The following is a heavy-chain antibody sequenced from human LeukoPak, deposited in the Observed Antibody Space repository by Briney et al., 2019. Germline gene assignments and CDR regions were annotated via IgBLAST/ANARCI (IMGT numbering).Heavy chain of an antibody. D-gene: IGHD2-2*01. V-gene: IGHV4-59*01. J-gene: IGHJ4*02. CDR3: ARYYCESSCYHVDY. Sequence: PSETLSLTCTVSGGSISGYFWSWIRQSPGKGLEWVAWIHSSGNTQYNPSLKSRVTISVDMSKSQFSLKLGSVTAADTAVYFCARYYCESSCYHVDYWGLGTLVTVSS. CDR1: GGSISGYF. CDR2: IHSSGNT.